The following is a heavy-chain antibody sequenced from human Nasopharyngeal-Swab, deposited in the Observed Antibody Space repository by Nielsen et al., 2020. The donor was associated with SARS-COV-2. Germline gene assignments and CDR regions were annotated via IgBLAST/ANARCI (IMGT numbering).Heavy chain of an antibody. CDR2: IWYDGSNK. Sequence: GESLKISCAASGFTFSSYGMHWVRQAPGKGLEWVAVIWYDGSNKYYADSVKGRFTISRDNSKNTLYLQMNSLRAEDTAVYYCARDFIKQWLDDAFDIWGQGTMVTVSS. V-gene: IGHV3-33*01. D-gene: IGHD6-19*01. CDR1: GFTFSSYG. CDR3: ARDFIKQWLDDAFDI. J-gene: IGHJ3*02.